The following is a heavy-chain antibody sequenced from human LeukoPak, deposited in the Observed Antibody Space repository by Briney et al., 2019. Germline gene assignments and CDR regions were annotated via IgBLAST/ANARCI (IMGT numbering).Heavy chain of an antibody. CDR1: GGSISSGGYY. CDR2: IYHSGST. D-gene: IGHD3-9*01. V-gene: IGHV4-30-2*01. Sequence: SQTLSLTCTVSGGSISSGGYYWSWIRQPPGKGLEWIGYIYHSGSTYYNPSLKSRVTISVDRSKNQFSLKLSSVTAADTAVYYCARDFHILTGYYLVDSWGQGTLVTVSS. J-gene: IGHJ4*02. CDR3: ARDFHILTGYYLVDS.